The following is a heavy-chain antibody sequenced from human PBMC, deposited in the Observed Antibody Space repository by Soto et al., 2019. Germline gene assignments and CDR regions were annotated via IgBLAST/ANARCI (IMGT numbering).Heavy chain of an antibody. D-gene: IGHD2-8*01. CDR3: ARDFGFAVYCTNGVCYRLDY. Sequence: GASVKVSCKASGYTFTGYYMHWVRQAPGQGLEWMGWINPNSGGTNYAQKFQGRVTMTRDTSISTAYMELSRLRSDDTAVYYCARDFGFAVYCTNGVCYRLDYWGQGTLVTVSS. V-gene: IGHV1-2*02. J-gene: IGHJ4*02. CDR1: GYTFTGYY. CDR2: INPNSGGT.